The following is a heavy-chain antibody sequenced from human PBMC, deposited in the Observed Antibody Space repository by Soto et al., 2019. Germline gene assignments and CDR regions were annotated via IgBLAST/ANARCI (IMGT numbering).Heavy chain of an antibody. CDR2: ISGSGDST. CDR3: ARRGSGSYYDY. Sequence: EVQLLESGGGLVQPGGSLRLSCGASGFTFSSYAMRWVRQAPGKGLEWVSAISGSGDSTYYADSVKGRFTTSRDNSKNTLYLQMNSLRAEDTAVYYCARRGSGSYYDYWGQGTLVTVSS. D-gene: IGHD1-26*01. V-gene: IGHV3-23*01. J-gene: IGHJ4*02. CDR1: GFTFSSYA.